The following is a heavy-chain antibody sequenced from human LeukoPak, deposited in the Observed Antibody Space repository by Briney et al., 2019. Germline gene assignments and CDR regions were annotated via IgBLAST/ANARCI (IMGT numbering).Heavy chain of an antibody. J-gene: IGHJ3*02. CDR2: ISYDGSSK. CDR1: GFTFSNYA. D-gene: IGHD1-26*01. V-gene: IGHV3-30*03. Sequence: PGGSLRLSCAASGFTFSNYAMHWVRQAPGKGLKWVAIISYDGSSKYYADSVKGRFTISRDNSKNTLYLQMNSLRAEDTAVYYCAGDLYSGSYNAFDIWGQGTMVTVSS. CDR3: AGDLYSGSYNAFDI.